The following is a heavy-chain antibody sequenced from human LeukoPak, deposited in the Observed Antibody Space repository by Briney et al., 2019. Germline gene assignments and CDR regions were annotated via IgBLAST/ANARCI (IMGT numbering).Heavy chain of an antibody. V-gene: IGHV3-23*01. J-gene: IGHJ5*01. Sequence: GGSLRLSCEASGFALGFYGMSWPRQPPGQGLKWVFTIIANRGTTSYAASVRGRFTISRDNSKNTLYLQLSTLRAEDTAVYYCAKAISGGVAVTADWFDPWGRGTRVVVSS. CDR2: IIANRGTT. CDR1: GFALGFYG. D-gene: IGHD2-21*02. CDR3: AKAISGGVAVTADWFDP.